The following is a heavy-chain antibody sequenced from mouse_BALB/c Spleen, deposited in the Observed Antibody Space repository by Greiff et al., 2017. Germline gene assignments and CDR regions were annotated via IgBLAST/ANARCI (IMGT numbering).Heavy chain of an antibody. Sequence: QVTLKVSGPGILQPSQTLSLTCSFSGFSLSTSGMSVGWIRQPSGKGLEWLAHIWWNDDKYYNPALKSRLTISKDTSNNQVFLKIASVVTSDSATYYCARNPIHYPFDYWGQGTTLTVSS. D-gene: IGHD1-2*01. J-gene: IGHJ2*01. V-gene: IGHV8-8*01. CDR1: GFSLSTSGMS. CDR3: ARNPIHYPFDY. CDR2: IWWNDDK.